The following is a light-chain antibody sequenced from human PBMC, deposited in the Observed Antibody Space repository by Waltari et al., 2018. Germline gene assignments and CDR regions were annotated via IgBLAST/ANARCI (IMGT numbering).Light chain of an antibody. CDR1: SGSIADNY. V-gene: IGLV6-57*02. CDR2: EDN. J-gene: IGLJ3*02. Sequence: NFMLTQPHSVSESPGKTVTISCTGSSGSIADNYVQRYQQRPGSAPTTVIFEDNRRPSGVPDRFSGSIDSSSNSASLAISGLKTEDEADYYCQSYDGSNWVFGGGTKLTVL. CDR3: QSYDGSNWV.